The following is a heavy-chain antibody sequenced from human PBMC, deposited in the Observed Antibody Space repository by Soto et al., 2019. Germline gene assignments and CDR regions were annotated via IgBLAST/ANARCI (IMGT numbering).Heavy chain of an antibody. J-gene: IGHJ3*02. D-gene: IGHD2-21*02. CDR2: INHSGST. V-gene: IGHV4-34*01. Sequence: SETLSLTCAVYGGSFSGYYWSWIRQPPGKGLEWIGEINHSGSTNYNPSLKSRVTISVDTTKNQFSLKLSSVTAADTAVYYCARGLGDRYAFDIWGQGTMVTVSS. CDR3: ARGLGDRYAFDI. CDR1: GGSFSGYY.